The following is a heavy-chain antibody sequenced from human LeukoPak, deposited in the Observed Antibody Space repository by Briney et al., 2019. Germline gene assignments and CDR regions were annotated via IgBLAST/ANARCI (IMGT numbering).Heavy chain of an antibody. J-gene: IGHJ6*03. Sequence: GGSLRLSCAASGFTFISYAMTWVRQAPGKGLEWVSGISGSGANTYYADSVKGRFTVSSDISKNTLYLQMDSLRAEDTAVYYCAKGVTATYLRRYYYMDVWGKGTTVTVSS. CDR1: GFTFISYA. V-gene: IGHV3-23*01. CDR3: AKGVTATYLRRYYYMDV. D-gene: IGHD1-20*01. CDR2: ISGSGANT.